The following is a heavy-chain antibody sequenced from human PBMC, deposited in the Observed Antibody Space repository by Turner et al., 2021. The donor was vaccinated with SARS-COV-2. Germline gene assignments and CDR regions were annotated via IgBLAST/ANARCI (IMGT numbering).Heavy chain of an antibody. V-gene: IGHV3-30*04. Sequence: VQLVGSGGGVGQAGGALGPPCAASGFTFSSYAMHWVRQAPGKGLEWVAVISYDGSNKFYADSVKGRFTISRDNSKNTLYLQMNSLRVEDTAVYYCARDRSGWYLDYWGQGTLVTVSS. D-gene: IGHD6-19*01. J-gene: IGHJ4*02. CDR1: GFTFSSYA. CDR2: ISYDGSNK. CDR3: ARDRSGWYLDY.